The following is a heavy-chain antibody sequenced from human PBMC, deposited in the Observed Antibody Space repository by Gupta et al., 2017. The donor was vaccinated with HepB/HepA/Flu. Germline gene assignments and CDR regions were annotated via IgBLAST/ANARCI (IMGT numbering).Heavy chain of an antibody. J-gene: IGHJ3*02. CDR2: MFYRGTT. CDR3: ARHKQGFWSGYYSAEFDI. CDR1: GDSITNNFYY. V-gene: IGHV4-39*01. Sequence: HLQLRESGPGLVKPSEILSLTCTVSGDSITNNFYYGAWIRQPPGKGREWIGSMFYRGTTYYSPSPERRVTISADTSTNQFSLKLISVTATDTAVYYCARHKQGFWSGYYSAEFDIWGQGTMVTVSS. D-gene: IGHD3-3*01.